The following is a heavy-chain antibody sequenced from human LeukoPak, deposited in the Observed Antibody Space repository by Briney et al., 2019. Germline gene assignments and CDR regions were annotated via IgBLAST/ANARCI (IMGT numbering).Heavy chain of an antibody. J-gene: IGHJ5*02. CDR1: GGSFSGYY. CDR2: INHSGST. Sequence: SETLSLTCAVYGGSFSGYYWSWIRQPPGKGLEWIGVINHSGSTNYNPSLKSRVTISVDTSKNQFSLKLSSVTAADTAVYYCARGSTYYDFWSGRNWFDPWGQGTLVTVSS. V-gene: IGHV4-34*01. D-gene: IGHD3-3*01. CDR3: ARGSTYYDFWSGRNWFDP.